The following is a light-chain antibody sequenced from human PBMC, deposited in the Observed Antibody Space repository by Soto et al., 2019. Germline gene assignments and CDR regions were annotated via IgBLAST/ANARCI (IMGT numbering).Light chain of an antibody. V-gene: IGLV2-14*01. CDR2: EVT. CDR1: SSDVGAYNH. CDR3: SSYTTTNIRV. J-gene: IGLJ1*01. Sequence: QSALAQPASVSGSPGQSITISCTGTSSDVGAYNHVSWFQQRPGRAPKLMIYEVTHRPSGVSNRFSGSKSDNTASLTISGLQAEDEADYYCSSYTTTNIRVFGTGTRSPS.